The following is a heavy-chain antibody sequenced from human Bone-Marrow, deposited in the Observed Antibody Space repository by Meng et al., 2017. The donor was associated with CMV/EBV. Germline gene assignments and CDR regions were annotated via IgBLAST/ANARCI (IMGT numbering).Heavy chain of an antibody. D-gene: IGHD4-11*01. J-gene: IGHJ4*02. CDR3: AREHPYSNYDPFDY. Sequence: ESLKISCAASGFTFSSYGMHWVRQAPGKGLEWIGEINHSGSTNYNPSLKSRVTISVDTSKNQFSLKLSSVTAADTAVYYCAREHPYSNYDPFDYWGQGTLVTVSS. V-gene: IGHV4-34*01. CDR2: INHSGST. CDR1: GFTFSSYG.